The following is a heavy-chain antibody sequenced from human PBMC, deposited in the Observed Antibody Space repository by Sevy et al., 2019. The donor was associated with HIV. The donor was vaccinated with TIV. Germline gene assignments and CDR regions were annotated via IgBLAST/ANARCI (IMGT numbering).Heavy chain of an antibody. V-gene: IGHV1-2*02. J-gene: IGHJ4*02. Sequence: ASVKVSCKTSGYSFTGHYIHWVRQAPGQGLEWMGWFKSNSGDTNYAEKFQGRLTLTRDMSISTAYMELSRLKLDDTAVFLCARDLGHGATTEGPDYWGQGTLVTVSS. CDR2: FKSNSGDT. CDR1: GYSFTGHY. CDR3: ARDLGHGATTEGPDY. D-gene: IGHD4-17*01.